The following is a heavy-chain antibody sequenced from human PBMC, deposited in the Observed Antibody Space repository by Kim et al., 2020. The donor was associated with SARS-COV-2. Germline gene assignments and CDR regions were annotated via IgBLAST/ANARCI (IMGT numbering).Heavy chain of an antibody. D-gene: IGHD3-16*01. V-gene: IGHV3-53*01. CDR3: ARGRASWRYGVDV. J-gene: IGHJ6*02. Sequence: GGSLRLSCEASGVTVSSNYMSWVRQAPGKGLEWVSVIESGGNTYYSDSSMGRLTIFSDNSKNTLYFQINSMLADDTAVYYCARGRASWRYGVDVWAQGTT. CDR2: IESGGNT. CDR1: GVTVSSNY.